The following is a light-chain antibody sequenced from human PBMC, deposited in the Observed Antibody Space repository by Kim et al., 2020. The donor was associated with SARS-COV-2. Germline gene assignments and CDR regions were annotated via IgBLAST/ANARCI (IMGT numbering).Light chain of an antibody. J-gene: IGLJ2*01. CDR3: QSYNRDNVI. CDR2: EDD. CDR1: SGSIDDND. Sequence: GKTVTISCTRSSGSIDDNDVQWYQQRPGGVPTTVIYEDDQRPSGVSDRFSGSIDNSSNSASLTISGLRTEDEADYYFQSYNRDNVIFGGGTQLTVL. V-gene: IGLV6-57*03.